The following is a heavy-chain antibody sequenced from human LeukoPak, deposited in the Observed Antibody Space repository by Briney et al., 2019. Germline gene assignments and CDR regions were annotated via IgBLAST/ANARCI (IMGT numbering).Heavy chain of an antibody. CDR1: GFTFSDYV. CDR3: VRASGSFDY. Sequence: GGSLRLSCAASGFTFSDYVIHWVRQAPGKGLEWVAVIWSDGSNKYYADSVKGRFTISRDNSKKTLYLQMNSLRVEDTAVYYCVRASGSFDYWGQGTLVTVSS. CDR2: IWSDGSNK. J-gene: IGHJ4*02. V-gene: IGHV3-33*01. D-gene: IGHD3-10*01.